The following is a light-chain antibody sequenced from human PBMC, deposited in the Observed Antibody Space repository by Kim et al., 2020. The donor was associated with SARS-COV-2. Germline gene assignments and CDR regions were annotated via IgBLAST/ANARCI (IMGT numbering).Light chain of an antibody. J-gene: IGLJ3*02. CDR1: SSDIGGYKY. V-gene: IGLV2-14*03. Sequence: GQSITISCTGTSSDIGGYKYVSWYQQHPGKAPKLLLYDVSNRPSGVSNRFSGSKSGNTASLTISGLQAEDEADYHCSSYTSTNTWVFGGGTQLTVL. CDR3: SSYTSTNTWV. CDR2: DVS.